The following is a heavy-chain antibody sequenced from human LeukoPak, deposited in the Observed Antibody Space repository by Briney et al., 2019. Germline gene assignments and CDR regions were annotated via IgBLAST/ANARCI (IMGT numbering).Heavy chain of an antibody. CDR1: GYTFTSYG. CDR2: ISAYNGNT. Sequence: ASVKVSCKASGYTFTSYGISWVRQAPGQGLEWMGWISAYNGNTNYAQKLQGSVTMTTDTSTSTAYMELRSLRSDDTAVYYCARDLPLIVGATLTDYWGQGTLVTVSS. D-gene: IGHD1-26*01. V-gene: IGHV1-18*01. J-gene: IGHJ4*02. CDR3: ARDLPLIVGATLTDY.